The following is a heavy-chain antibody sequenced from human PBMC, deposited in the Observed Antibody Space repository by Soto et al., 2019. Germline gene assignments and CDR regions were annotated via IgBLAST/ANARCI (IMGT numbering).Heavy chain of an antibody. CDR1: GGSISSYY. CDR3: ARAYGSGSSDYYYGMDV. Sequence: SETLSLTCTVSGGSISSYYWSWIRQPPGKGLEWIGYIYYSGSTNYNPSLKSRVTISVDTSKDQFSLKLSSVTAADTAVYYCARAYGSGSSDYYYGMDVWGQGTTVTVSS. J-gene: IGHJ6*02. D-gene: IGHD3-10*01. CDR2: IYYSGST. V-gene: IGHV4-59*01.